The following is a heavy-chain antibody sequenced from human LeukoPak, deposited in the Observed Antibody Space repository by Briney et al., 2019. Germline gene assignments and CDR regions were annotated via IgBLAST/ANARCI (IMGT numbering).Heavy chain of an antibody. Sequence: GGSLTLSFPGSVFIFIDYHMRWIRQAAAKGLAWVSYISSSGSTIYIAASVYGRFIISRDNAKNSLYLQMNSLRAEDTAVYYCARGISKWNRFDQWGQGTVVTVSS. J-gene: IGHJ5*02. CDR2: ISSSGSTI. D-gene: IGHD6-13*01. CDR3: ARGISKWNRFDQ. V-gene: IGHV3-11*01. CDR1: VFIFIDYH.